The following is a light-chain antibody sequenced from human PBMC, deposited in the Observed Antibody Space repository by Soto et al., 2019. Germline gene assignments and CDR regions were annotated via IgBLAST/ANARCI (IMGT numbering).Light chain of an antibody. CDR2: AAS. J-gene: IGKJ4*02. Sequence: DIQMTQSPSSLSASVGDRVTITCRASQSISSYLNWYQQKPGKAPKLLIYAASSLQSGVPSRFSGSGSGTDFTLTISSLQPEDFAPYYCQQSYSTPPGFGGGTKVEIK. V-gene: IGKV1-39*01. CDR1: QSISSY. CDR3: QQSYSTPPG.